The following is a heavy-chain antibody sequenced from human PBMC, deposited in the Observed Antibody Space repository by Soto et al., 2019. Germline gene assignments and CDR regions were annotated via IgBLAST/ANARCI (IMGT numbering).Heavy chain of an antibody. CDR3: ASALGYCSSTSCYGFDP. J-gene: IGHJ5*02. D-gene: IGHD2-2*01. V-gene: IGHV1-18*01. CDR2: ISAYNGNT. CDR1: GYTFTSYG. Sequence: ASVKVSCKASGYTFTSYGISWVRQAPGQGLEWMGWISAYNGNTNYAQKLQGRVTMTTDTSTSTAYMELRSLRSDDTAVYYCASALGYCSSTSCYGFDPWGQGTLVTVSS.